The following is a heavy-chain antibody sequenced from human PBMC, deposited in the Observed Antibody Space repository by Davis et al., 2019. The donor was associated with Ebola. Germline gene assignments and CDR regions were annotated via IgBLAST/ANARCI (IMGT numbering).Heavy chain of an antibody. V-gene: IGHV3-30*02. J-gene: IGHJ4*02. Sequence: PGGSLRLSCAASAFSFTSFGMHWVRQAPGKGLEWVAFIRYDGAYKYYPDSLKGRFTISRDNSKNTLYLQMNSLRPEDTAVYYCAKNRGYSSSSLDYWGQGTLVTVSS. CDR2: IRYDGAYK. CDR3: AKNRGYSSSSLDY. D-gene: IGHD6-6*01. CDR1: AFSFTSFG.